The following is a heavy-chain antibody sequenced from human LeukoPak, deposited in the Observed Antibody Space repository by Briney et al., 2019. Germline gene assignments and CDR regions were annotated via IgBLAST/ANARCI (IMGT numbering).Heavy chain of an antibody. CDR3: ARGGDFWSGYSDAFDI. CDR2: ISSSSSYI. V-gene: IGHV3-21*01. Sequence: GGSLRLSCAASGFTFSSYSMNWVRQAPGKGLEWVSSISSSSSYIYYADSVKGRFTISRDNAKNSLYLQMNSLRAEDTAVYYCARGGDFWSGYSDAFDIWGQGTMVTVSS. J-gene: IGHJ3*02. CDR1: GFTFSSYS. D-gene: IGHD3-3*01.